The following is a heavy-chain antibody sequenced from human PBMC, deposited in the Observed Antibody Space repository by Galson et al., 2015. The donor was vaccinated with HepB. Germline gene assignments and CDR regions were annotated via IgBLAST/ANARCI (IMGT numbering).Heavy chain of an antibody. CDR3: ARVHLPSKGIAAAGHDY. J-gene: IGHJ4*02. Sequence: TLSLTCAVYGGSFSGYYWSWIRQPPGKGLEWIGEINHSGSTNYNPSLKSRVTISVDTSKNQFSLKLSSVTAADTAVYYCARVHLPSKGIAAAGHDYWGQGTLVTVSS. V-gene: IGHV4-34*01. D-gene: IGHD6-13*01. CDR1: GGSFSGYY. CDR2: INHSGST.